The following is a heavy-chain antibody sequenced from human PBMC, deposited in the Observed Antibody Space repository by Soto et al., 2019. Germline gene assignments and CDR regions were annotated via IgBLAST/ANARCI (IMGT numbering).Heavy chain of an antibody. CDR2: VYHNGNA. V-gene: IGHV4-30-2*01. J-gene: IGHJ6*02. CDR3: AARNYYYYGLDV. D-gene: IGHD3-10*01. Sequence: SETLSLTFTVSGGSISTPGYSWRWIPQPPGKAPEWMGYVYHNGNAYPKPSLNRRVTISLDGGKNQFSLKMTSVTAADTGLYYCAARNYYYYGLDVWGQGTTVTVSS. CDR1: GGSISTPGYS.